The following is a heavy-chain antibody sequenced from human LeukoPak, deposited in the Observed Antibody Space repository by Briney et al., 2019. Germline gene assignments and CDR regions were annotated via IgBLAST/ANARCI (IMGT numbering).Heavy chain of an antibody. D-gene: IGHD1-20*01. V-gene: IGHV1-18*01. CDR3: ARITVPDSSYYLDF. CDR2: ISPYNGNT. CDR1: GYTFASYG. J-gene: IGHJ4*02. Sequence: ASVKVSCKTSGYTFASYGVSWVRQAPGQGLEWMAWISPYNGNTNYAQKLQGRVTLTTDTSTSTAYMELRSLRSDDTAVYYCARITVPDSSYYLDFWGQGTLITVSS.